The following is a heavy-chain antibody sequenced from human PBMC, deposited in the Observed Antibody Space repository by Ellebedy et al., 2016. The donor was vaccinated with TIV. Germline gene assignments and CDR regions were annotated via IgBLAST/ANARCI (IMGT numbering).Heavy chain of an antibody. V-gene: IGHV3-64*01. J-gene: IGHJ4*02. CDR1: GFTFSSYA. Sequence: PGGSLRLSCAASGFTFSSYAMHWVRQAPGKGLEYVSAISSNGGSTYYANSVKGRFTISRDNSKNTLYLQMGSLRAEDMAVYYCAREGSSSSFDYWGQGTLVTVSS. CDR2: ISSNGGST. CDR3: AREGSSSSFDY. D-gene: IGHD6-13*01.